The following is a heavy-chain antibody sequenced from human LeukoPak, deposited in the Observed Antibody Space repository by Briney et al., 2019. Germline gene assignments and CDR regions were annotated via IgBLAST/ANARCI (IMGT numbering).Heavy chain of an antibody. J-gene: IGHJ3*02. Sequence: GGSLRLSCAASGFTVSSNYMGWVRQAPGKGLEWASVIYSGGFTSYADSVKGRFTISRDSSKNTLYLQMNSLRAEDTAVYYCYGIRLGDGFDIWGQGTMVIVSS. CDR1: GFTVSSNY. CDR3: YGIRLGDGFDI. D-gene: IGHD3-16*01. CDR2: IYSGGFT. V-gene: IGHV3-53*01.